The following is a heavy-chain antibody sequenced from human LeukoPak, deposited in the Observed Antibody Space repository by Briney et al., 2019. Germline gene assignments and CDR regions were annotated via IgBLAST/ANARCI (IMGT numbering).Heavy chain of an antibody. CDR2: ISHDGSNK. CDR1: GFTFSSYG. J-gene: IGHJ4*02. CDR3: AKEGYYGSGSFPDS. Sequence: GGSLRLSCEASGFTFSSYGMHWVRRAPGKGLECMTVISHDGSNKYYVDSVKGRFTISRDNSKSTLYLQMNSLRAEDTAVYYCAKEGYYGSGSFPDSWGQGTLVTVSS. D-gene: IGHD3-10*01. V-gene: IGHV3-30*18.